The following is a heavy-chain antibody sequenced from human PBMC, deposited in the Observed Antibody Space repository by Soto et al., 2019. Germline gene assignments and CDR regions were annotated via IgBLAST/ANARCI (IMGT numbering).Heavy chain of an antibody. Sequence: PGGSLRLSCAASGFTVSSSYMSWVRQAPGKGLEWVSVIYSGGSTYYADSVKGRFTMSRDNSKNRLWLQMNSLRTEDTAVYYCGRGPGGEGGGRFEPWGQGTLVTVSS. CDR2: IYSGGST. CDR1: GFTVSSSY. CDR3: GRGPGGEGGGRFEP. J-gene: IGHJ5*02. V-gene: IGHV3-66*01. D-gene: IGHD3-16*01.